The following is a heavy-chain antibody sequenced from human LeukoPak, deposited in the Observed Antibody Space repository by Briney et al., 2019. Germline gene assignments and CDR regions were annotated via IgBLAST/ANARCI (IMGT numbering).Heavy chain of an antibody. Sequence: SETLSLTCTVSGGSISSSSYYWSWIRQPPGKGLEWIGYIYYSGSTNYNPSLKSRVTISVDTSKNHFSLRLSSVTAADTAVYYCARSEIPSTSHAFDIWGQGTMVTVSS. CDR3: ARSEIPSTSHAFDI. V-gene: IGHV4-61*03. D-gene: IGHD5-24*01. CDR2: IYYSGST. CDR1: GGSISSSSYY. J-gene: IGHJ3*02.